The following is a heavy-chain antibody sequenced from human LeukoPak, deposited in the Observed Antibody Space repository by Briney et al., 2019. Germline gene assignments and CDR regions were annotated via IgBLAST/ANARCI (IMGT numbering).Heavy chain of an antibody. Sequence: SETLSLTCTVSGGSISSYYWSWVRQPAGKGLEWIGRIYTSGSTNYNPSLKSRVTISVDKSKNQFSLKLSSLTAADTAVYYCATLYGGGYFDYWGQGTLVTVSS. V-gene: IGHV4-4*07. CDR1: GGSISSYY. CDR2: IYTSGST. J-gene: IGHJ4*02. CDR3: ATLYGGGYFDY. D-gene: IGHD3-10*02.